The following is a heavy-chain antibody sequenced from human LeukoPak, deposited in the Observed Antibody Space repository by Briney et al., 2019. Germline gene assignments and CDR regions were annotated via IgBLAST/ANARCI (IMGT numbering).Heavy chain of an antibody. V-gene: IGHV3-74*01. D-gene: IGHD4-17*01. CDR2: INSDGSST. CDR3: TSGRYGDYL. Sequence: GGSLRLSCAASVVTLSSDWMHWVRQAPGKGLVWVSRINSDGSSTTYADSVRGRFTISRDDARNTLYLQMNSLGVEDTAVYYCTSGRYGDYLWGQGALVTVSS. J-gene: IGHJ5*02. CDR1: VVTLSSDW.